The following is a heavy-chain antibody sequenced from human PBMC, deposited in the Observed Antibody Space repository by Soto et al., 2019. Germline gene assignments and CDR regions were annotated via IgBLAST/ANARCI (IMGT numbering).Heavy chain of an antibody. CDR3: AGPIAAAGGSYYYGMDV. CDR2: MNPNSGNT. Sequence: QVQLVQSGAEVKKPGASVKVSCKASGYTFTSYDINWVRQATGQGLEWMGWMNPNSGNTGYAQKFQGRVTMTRNTSISTAYIELSSLRSEDTAVYYWAGPIAAAGGSYYYGMDVWGQGTTVTVSS. CDR1: GYTFTSYD. V-gene: IGHV1-8*01. J-gene: IGHJ6*02. D-gene: IGHD6-13*01.